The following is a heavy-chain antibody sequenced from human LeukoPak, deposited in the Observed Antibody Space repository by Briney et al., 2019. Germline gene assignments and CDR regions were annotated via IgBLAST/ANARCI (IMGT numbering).Heavy chain of an antibody. V-gene: IGHV4-39*07. J-gene: IGHJ4*02. CDR3: ARYRYSGSYYFDY. Sequence: SETLSLTCSVSGGSISSSSSYWGWIRQPPGKGLEWIGSIYYSGSTYYNPSLKSRVTISVDTSKNQFSLKLSSVTAADTAVYYCARYRYSGSYYFDYWGQGTLVTVSS. D-gene: IGHD1-26*01. CDR1: GGSISSSSSY. CDR2: IYYSGST.